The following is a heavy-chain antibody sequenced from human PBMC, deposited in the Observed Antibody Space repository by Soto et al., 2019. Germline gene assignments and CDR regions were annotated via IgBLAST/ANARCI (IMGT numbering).Heavy chain of an antibody. D-gene: IGHD3-16*01. CDR2: ISSDGGNK. V-gene: IGHV3-30*18. CDR3: AKVQFGRGILWNIMGV. Sequence: GGSLRLSCATSGFTFTRSGMHWVRQAPGKGLDWVAVISSDGGNKYYGDSVRGRFTISRDNSNNTLFLEMKSLRVDDTAVYYSAKVQFGRGILWNIMGVLGQGSTVTVSS. J-gene: IGHJ6*01. CDR1: GFTFTRSG.